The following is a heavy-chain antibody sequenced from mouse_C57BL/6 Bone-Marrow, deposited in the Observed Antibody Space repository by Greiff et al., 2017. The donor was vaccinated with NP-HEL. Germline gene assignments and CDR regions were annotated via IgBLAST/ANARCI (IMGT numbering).Heavy chain of an antibody. J-gene: IGHJ3*01. V-gene: IGHV5-15*01. CDR3: ARLGYYGNFAY. Sequence: EVQVVESGGGLVQPGGSLKLSCAASGLTFSDYGMAWVRQAPRKGPAWVAFISNLAYSIYYADTVTGRFTISRENAKNTLYLEMSSLRSEDTAMYYCARLGYYGNFAYWGQGTLVTVSA. CDR1: GLTFSDYG. D-gene: IGHD2-1*01. CDR2: ISNLAYSI.